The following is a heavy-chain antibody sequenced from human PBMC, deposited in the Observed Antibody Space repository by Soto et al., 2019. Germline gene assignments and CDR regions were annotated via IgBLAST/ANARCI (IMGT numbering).Heavy chain of an antibody. D-gene: IGHD3-10*01. CDR1: GGSISSSSYY. V-gene: IGHV4-39*01. CDR3: ARNLFGADDAFDI. CDR2: IYYSGST. Sequence: PSETLSLTCTVSGGSISSSSYYWGWIRQPPGKGLEWIGSIYYSGSTYYNPSLKSRVTISVETSKNQFSLKLSSVTAADTAVYYCARNLFGADDAFDIWGQGTMVTVSS. J-gene: IGHJ3*02.